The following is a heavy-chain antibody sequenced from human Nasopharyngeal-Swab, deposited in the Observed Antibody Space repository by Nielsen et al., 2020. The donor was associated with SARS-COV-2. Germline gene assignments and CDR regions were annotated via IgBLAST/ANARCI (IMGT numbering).Heavy chain of an antibody. CDR2: INGSGTYT. CDR3: ARAQASGVGASRS. V-gene: IGHV3-11*06. CDR1: GFTFSDYY. D-gene: IGHD1-26*01. Sequence: GESLKISCAVSGFTFSDYYMSWIRQAPGKGLEWLAYINGSGTYTDYAASVKGRFVISRDNAKNSMFLQMSSLRAEDTALYYCARAQASGVGASRSWGLGTLVTVSS. J-gene: IGHJ5*02.